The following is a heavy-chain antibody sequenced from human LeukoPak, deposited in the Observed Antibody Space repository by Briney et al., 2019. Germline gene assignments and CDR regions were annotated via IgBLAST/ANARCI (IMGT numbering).Heavy chain of an antibody. CDR1: GGSISSGAYY. V-gene: IGHV4-31*03. D-gene: IGHD4-11*01. CDR2: IYYSGST. Sequence: SETLSLTCSVSGGSISSGAYYWTWIRQHPGKGLEWIGYIYYSGSTYYNPSLKSRVTISVDTSKNQFSLKLYSVTAADTAVYYCARASSTGLDYWGQGTLVTVSS. J-gene: IGHJ4*02. CDR3: ARASSTGLDY.